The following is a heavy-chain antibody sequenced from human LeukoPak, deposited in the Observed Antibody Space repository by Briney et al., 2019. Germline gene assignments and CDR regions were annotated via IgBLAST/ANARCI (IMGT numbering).Heavy chain of an antibody. Sequence: SETLSLTCTVSGGSISSYYWSWLRQPPGKGLEWIGYIYYSGSTNYNPSLTRRVTISVDTSKNQFSLTLSSVTAADAPVHYCAGVPQYCTGGSCYPTYSFDYWGQGTLVTVSS. V-gene: IGHV4-59*12. D-gene: IGHD2-15*01. CDR2: IYYSGST. CDR1: GGSISSYY. CDR3: AGVPQYCTGGSCYPTYSFDY. J-gene: IGHJ4*02.